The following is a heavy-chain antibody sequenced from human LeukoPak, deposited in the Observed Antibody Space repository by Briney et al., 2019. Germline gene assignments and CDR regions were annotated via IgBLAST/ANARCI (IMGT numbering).Heavy chain of an antibody. CDR2: IGTAGDT. J-gene: IGHJ3*02. CDR3: ARTGGAAAGTGYYAFDI. CDR1: GFTFSSYD. V-gene: IGHV3-13*01. Sequence: PGGSLRLSCAASGFTFSSYDMHWVRQATGKGLEWVSAIGTAGDTYYPGSVKGRFTISRENAKNSLYLQMNSLRAGDTAVYYCARTGGAAAGTGYYAFDIWGQGTMVTVSS. D-gene: IGHD6-13*01.